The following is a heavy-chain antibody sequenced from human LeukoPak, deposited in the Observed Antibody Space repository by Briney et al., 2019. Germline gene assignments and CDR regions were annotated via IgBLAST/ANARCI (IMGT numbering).Heavy chain of an antibody. Sequence: GGSLRLSCAASGFTFTTYSINWVRQAPGKGLEWVSSISSSSSYIYYADSVKGRFTISRDNAKNSLYLQMNSLRAEDTAVYYCARAYYDSSGYCYWGQGTLVTVSS. D-gene: IGHD3-22*01. CDR2: ISSSSSYI. CDR3: ARAYYDSSGYCY. J-gene: IGHJ4*02. V-gene: IGHV3-21*01. CDR1: GFTFTTYS.